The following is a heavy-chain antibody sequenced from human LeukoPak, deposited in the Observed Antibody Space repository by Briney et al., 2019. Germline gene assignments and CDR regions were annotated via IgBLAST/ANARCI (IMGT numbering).Heavy chain of an antibody. Sequence: PSETLSLTCTVSGGSISSYYWSWIRQPPGKGLEWIGYIYYSGSTNYNPSLKSRVTISVDTSKNQFSLKLSSVTAADTAVYYCARAMVVTYYFDYWGQGTLVTVSS. CDR3: ARAMVVTYYFDY. CDR1: GGSISSYY. CDR2: IYYSGST. D-gene: IGHD4-23*01. V-gene: IGHV4-59*01. J-gene: IGHJ4*02.